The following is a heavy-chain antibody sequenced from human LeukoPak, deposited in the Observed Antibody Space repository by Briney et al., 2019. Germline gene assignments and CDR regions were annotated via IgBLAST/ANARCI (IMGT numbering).Heavy chain of an antibody. CDR1: GGSVSSTTYY. V-gene: IGHV4-39*01. J-gene: IGHJ4*02. CDR2: INYSGST. Sequence: TPSETLSLTCTVSGGSVSSTTYYWSWIRQPPGKGLEWIASINYSGSTYYNPSLKSRVAISVDTSENQFSLKLSSVTAADTAVYYCARGPPADDSDGYYWNYWGQGTLVTVSS. D-gene: IGHD3-22*01. CDR3: ARGPPADDSDGYYWNY.